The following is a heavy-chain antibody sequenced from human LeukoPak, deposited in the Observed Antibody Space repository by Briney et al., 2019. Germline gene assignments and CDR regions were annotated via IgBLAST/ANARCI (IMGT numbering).Heavy chain of an antibody. CDR2: ISYDGSDK. D-gene: IGHD2-21*02. J-gene: IGHJ3*02. V-gene: IGHV3-30*03. CDR1: GFTFSSHG. Sequence: PGRSLRLSCAASGFTFSSHGMHWVRQAPGKGLEWVAVISYDGSDKYYVDSVKGRFTISRDNAKNSLCLQMNSLRDEDTAVYYCARENIVVVTAIRDAFDIWGQGTMVTVSS. CDR3: ARENIVVVTAIRDAFDI.